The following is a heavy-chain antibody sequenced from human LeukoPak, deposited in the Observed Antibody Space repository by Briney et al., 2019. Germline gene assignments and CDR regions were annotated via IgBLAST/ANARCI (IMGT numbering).Heavy chain of an antibody. D-gene: IGHD2-2*01. V-gene: IGHV3-48*03. Sequence: PGGSLRLSCAASGFTFSSYEMNWVRQAPGKGLDWVAYISSSGSTIYYADSVKGRFTISRDNAKNSLYLQMNSLRAEDTAVYYCARESGYCSSTSCSNWFDPWGQGTLVTVSS. CDR3: ARESGYCSSTSCSNWFDP. CDR2: ISSSGSTI. CDR1: GFTFSSYE. J-gene: IGHJ5*02.